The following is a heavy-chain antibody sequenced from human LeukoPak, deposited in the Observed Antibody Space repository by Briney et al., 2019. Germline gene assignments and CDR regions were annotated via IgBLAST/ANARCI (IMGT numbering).Heavy chain of an antibody. CDR2: INHSGST. D-gene: IGHD1-26*01. Sequence: PSETLSLTCAVYGGSFSGYYWSWIRQPPGKGLEWIGEINHSGSTNYNPSLKSRVTISVDTSKTQFSLKLSSVTAADTAVYYCASLYSGSYYALDYWGQGTLVTVSS. CDR3: ASLYSGSYYALDY. V-gene: IGHV4-34*01. J-gene: IGHJ4*02. CDR1: GGSFSGYY.